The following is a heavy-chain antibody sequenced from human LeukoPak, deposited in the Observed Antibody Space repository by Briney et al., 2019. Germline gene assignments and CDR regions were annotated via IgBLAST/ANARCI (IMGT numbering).Heavy chain of an antibody. V-gene: IGHV3-15*01. J-gene: IGHJ4*02. D-gene: IGHD3-3*01. CDR3: TTADDFWSGYSVDY. Sequence: GGSLSLSCAASGFTFSDHHMDWVRQAPGKGLEWVGRIKSGGTTDFAAPVKGRFTISRDDSQNTVYLQMNSLKTEDTAVYYCTTADDFWSGYSVDYWGQGTLVTVSS. CDR2: IKSGGTT. CDR1: GFTFSDHH.